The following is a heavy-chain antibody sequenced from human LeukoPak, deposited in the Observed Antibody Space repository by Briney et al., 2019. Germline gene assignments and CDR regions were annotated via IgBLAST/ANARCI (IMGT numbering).Heavy chain of an antibody. CDR2: IKSVSDGETT. CDR3: TTLWLGPEY. J-gene: IGHJ4*02. CDR1: GFSFSNAW. D-gene: IGHD3-10*01. V-gene: IGHV3-15*01. Sequence: RAGGSLRLSCAVSGFSFSNAWMNWVRQAPGKGLECVGRIKSVSDGETTDYAAPVKGRFTISRDDSRSTLYLQMHSLRTEDTAVYYYTTLWLGPEYWGQGTLVTVSS.